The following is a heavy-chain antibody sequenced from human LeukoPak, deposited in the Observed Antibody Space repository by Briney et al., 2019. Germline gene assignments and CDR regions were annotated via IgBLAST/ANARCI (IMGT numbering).Heavy chain of an antibody. D-gene: IGHD3-22*01. J-gene: IGHJ4*02. V-gene: IGHV4-61*01. CDR2: IYYSGST. Sequence: SETLSLTCTVSGGSISSSSYYWSWIRQPPGKGLEWIGYIYYSGSTNYNPSLKSRVTISVDTSKNQFSLKLSSVTAADTAVYYCARAYVVVGPDYFDYWGQGTLVTVSS. CDR3: ARAYVVVGPDYFDY. CDR1: GGSISSSSYY.